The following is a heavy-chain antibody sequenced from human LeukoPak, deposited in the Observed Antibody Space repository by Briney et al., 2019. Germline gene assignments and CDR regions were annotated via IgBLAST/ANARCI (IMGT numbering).Heavy chain of an antibody. D-gene: IGHD6-19*01. Sequence: PSETLSLTCAVYGGSFSGYYWSCIRQPPGKGLEWIGEINHSGSTNYNPSLKSRVTISVDTSKNQFSLKLSSVTAADTAVYYCAGQWLGFDYWGQGTLVTVSS. CDR1: GGSFSGYY. J-gene: IGHJ4*02. CDR3: AGQWLGFDY. V-gene: IGHV4-34*01. CDR2: INHSGST.